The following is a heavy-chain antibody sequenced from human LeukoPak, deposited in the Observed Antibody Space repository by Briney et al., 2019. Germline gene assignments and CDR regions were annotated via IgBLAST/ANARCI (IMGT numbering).Heavy chain of an antibody. V-gene: IGHV3-73*01. Sequence: GGSLRLSCAASGFTFSGSAMRWVRQASGKGLEWVGRIRSKANSYATAYAASVKGRFTISRDDSKNTAYLQMNSLKTEDTAVYYCLPTYYYDSSGYYWGQGTLVTVSS. D-gene: IGHD3-22*01. CDR3: LPTYYYDSSGYY. J-gene: IGHJ4*02. CDR2: IRSKANSYAT. CDR1: GFTFSGSA.